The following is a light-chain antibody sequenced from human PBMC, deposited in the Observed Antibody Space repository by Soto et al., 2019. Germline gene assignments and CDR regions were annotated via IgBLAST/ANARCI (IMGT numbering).Light chain of an antibody. CDR3: QQIYNTPVT. CDR2: TAS. CDR1: QSITKY. V-gene: IGKV1-39*01. Sequence: DFQMTQSPFSLSASVGARVTITCRASQSITKYLNWYQHKPGKAPKFLIHTASNLQTGVPSRFSGSGYGTDFTLTISSLQPEDSATYYCQQIYNTPVTFGQGTKLEIK. J-gene: IGKJ2*01.